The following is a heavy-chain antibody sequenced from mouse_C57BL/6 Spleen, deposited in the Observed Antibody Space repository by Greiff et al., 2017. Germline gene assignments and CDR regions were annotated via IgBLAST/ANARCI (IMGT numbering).Heavy chain of an antibody. CDR3: ARGCYGSCYNYAMYY. CDR1: GYTFPSYW. V-gene: IGHV1-72*01. J-gene: IGHJ4*01. D-gene: IGHD1-1*01. CDR2: VDPNRGGT. Sequence: VKQSCTASGYTFPSYWMPWVTPRPGRGVEWIGRVDPNRGGTQYNERVKSKATLTVDKPSSTAYMQLRSLTSEDSAVYYCARGCYGSCYNYAMYYGGQGTTVTVSS.